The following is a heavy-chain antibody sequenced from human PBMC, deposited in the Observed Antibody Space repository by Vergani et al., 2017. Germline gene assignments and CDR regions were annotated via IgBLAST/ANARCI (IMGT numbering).Heavy chain of an antibody. CDR3: ASGPPGHYGSGSYYSDY. D-gene: IGHD3-10*01. J-gene: IGHJ4*02. V-gene: IGHV1-2*02. CDR1: GYTFTGYY. CDR2: INPNSGGT. Sequence: QVQLVQSGAEVKKPGASVKVSCKASGYTFTGYYMHWVRQAPGQGLEWMGWINPNSGGTNYAQKFQGRVTMTRDTSISTAYMELSRLRSDDTAVYYCASGPPGHYGSGSYYSDYWGQGTLVTVSS.